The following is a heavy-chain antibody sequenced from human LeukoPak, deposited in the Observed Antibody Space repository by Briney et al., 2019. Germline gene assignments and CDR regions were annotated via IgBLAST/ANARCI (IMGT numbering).Heavy chain of an antibody. D-gene: IGHD2-15*01. V-gene: IGHV4-34*01. CDR3: AGRHVVAKKYYFDY. CDR2: INHSGST. CDR1: GGSFSGYY. J-gene: IGHJ4*02. Sequence: SETLSLTCAVYGGSFSGYYWSWIRQPPGKGLEWIGEINHSGSTNYNPSLKSRVTISVDTSKNQFSLKLSSVTAADTAVYYCAGRHVVAKKYYFDYWGQGTLVTVSS.